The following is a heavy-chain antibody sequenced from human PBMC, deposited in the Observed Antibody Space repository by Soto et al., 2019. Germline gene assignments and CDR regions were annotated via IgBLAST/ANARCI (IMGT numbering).Heavy chain of an antibody. Sequence: PSETLSHTCTFSDFSISSSSYYWGWIRQPPGKGLEWIGSIYYSGSTYYNPSLKSRVTISVDTSKNQFSLKLSSVTAADTAVYYCARAYYFEMWWDAFDIWGQGTMVTVSS. CDR1: DFSISSSSYY. J-gene: IGHJ3*02. V-gene: IGHV4-39*01. CDR2: IYYSGST. CDR3: ARAYYFEMWWDAFDI. D-gene: IGHD2-21*01.